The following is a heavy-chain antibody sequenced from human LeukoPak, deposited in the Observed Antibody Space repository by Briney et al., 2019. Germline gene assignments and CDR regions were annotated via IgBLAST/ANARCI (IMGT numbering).Heavy chain of an antibody. Sequence: SETLSLTCTVSGGSISTYSWCWIRPAAGKRLEWIGCFYTSGTTNYNPSLKSRVAMSVDTSKNQFSLRLSSVTAADTAVYYCARPGNYDFWSPYEDWGQGSLVTVSS. CDR3: ARPGNYDFWSPYED. V-gene: IGHV4-4*07. CDR2: FYTSGTT. CDR1: GGSISTYS. J-gene: IGHJ4*02. D-gene: IGHD3-3*01.